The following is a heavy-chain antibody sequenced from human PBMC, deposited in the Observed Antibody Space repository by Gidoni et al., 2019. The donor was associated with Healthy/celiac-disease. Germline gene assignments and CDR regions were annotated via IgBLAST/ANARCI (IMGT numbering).Heavy chain of an antibody. CDR3: AKDHFVDTAMVTPYDY. J-gene: IGHJ4*02. CDR2: ISGSGGST. CDR1: GFTFSSYA. V-gene: IGHV3-23*01. D-gene: IGHD5-18*01. Sequence: EVQLLESGGGLVQPGGSLRLSCAASGFTFSSYAMSWVRQAPGKGLEWVSAISGSGGSTYDADSVKGRFTISRDNSKNTLYLQMNSLRAEDTAVYYCAKDHFVDTAMVTPYDYWGQGTLVTVSS.